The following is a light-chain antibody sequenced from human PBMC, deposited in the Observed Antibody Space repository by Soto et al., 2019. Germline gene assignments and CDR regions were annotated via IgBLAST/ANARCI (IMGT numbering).Light chain of an antibody. V-gene: IGKV1-5*01. CDR1: QSSSSW. J-gene: IGKJ5*01. CDR3: QQYNSYCT. CDR2: DAS. Sequence: RASQSSSSWLAWYQQKPGKAPKLLIYDASSLESGVPSRFSGRGSGTVCTLSLSSLQPDVFASSCCQQYNSYCTFGQGTMLEIK.